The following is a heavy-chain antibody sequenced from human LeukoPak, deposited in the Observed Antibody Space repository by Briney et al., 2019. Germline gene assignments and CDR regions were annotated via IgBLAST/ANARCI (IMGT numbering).Heavy chain of an antibody. CDR2: MIPRSGDT. CDR1: GYPFIEYY. CDR3: ARLPATAATPDS. Sequence: GASVKVSCKTSGYPFIEYYIHWLRQAPGQGLEWVGWMIPRSGDTNYAPKFQGRVTLTRDTSISTAYMELNRLTPDDTAVYYRARLPATAATPDSWGQGTLVTVSS. V-gene: IGHV1-2*02. J-gene: IGHJ4*02. D-gene: IGHD2-2*01.